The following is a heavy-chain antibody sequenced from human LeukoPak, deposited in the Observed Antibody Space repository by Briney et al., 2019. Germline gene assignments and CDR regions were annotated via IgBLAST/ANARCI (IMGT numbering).Heavy chain of an antibody. D-gene: IGHD1-1*01. J-gene: IGHJ5*02. CDR2: IQLSGNT. Sequence: SETLSLTCTVSDGSFSSFSWSWIRQPAGKGLEWIGYIQLSGNTNYNPALKSRVSISLDTSKNQFSLHLSSVTAADTAMYYCAKLIRAWNDHFGPWGQGTLVTVFS. V-gene: IGHV4-4*09. CDR1: DGSFSSFS. CDR3: AKLIRAWNDHFGP.